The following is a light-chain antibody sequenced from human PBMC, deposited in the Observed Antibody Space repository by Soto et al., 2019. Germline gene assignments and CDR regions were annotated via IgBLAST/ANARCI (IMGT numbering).Light chain of an antibody. J-gene: IGKJ1*01. V-gene: IGKV3-15*01. Sequence: EIVMKQYPATLSVSPGERATLSCRASQSVSGNLAWYQQKPGQAPRLLIYGASTRATGIPARFSGSGSGTEFTLTISSLQSEDFAVYYCQQYNNWPPAFGQVTKVEIK. CDR1: QSVSGN. CDR2: GAS. CDR3: QQYNNWPPA.